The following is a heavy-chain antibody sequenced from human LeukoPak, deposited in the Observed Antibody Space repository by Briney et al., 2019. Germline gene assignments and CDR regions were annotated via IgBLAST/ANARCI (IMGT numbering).Heavy chain of an antibody. CDR3: ARVGDFWSGYSHYYMDV. CDR1: GFTFSSYW. Sequence: GGSLRLSCAASGFTFSSYWVSWVRQAPGRGLEWVANIKQDGSEKYYVDSVKGRFTISIDNAKNSLYLQMNSLRAEDTAVYYCARVGDFWSGYSHYYMDVWGKGTTVTVSS. J-gene: IGHJ6*03. D-gene: IGHD3-3*01. V-gene: IGHV3-7*01. CDR2: IKQDGSEK.